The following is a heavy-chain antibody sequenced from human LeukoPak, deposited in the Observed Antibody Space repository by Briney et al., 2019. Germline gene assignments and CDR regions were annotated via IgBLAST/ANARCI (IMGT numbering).Heavy chain of an antibody. Sequence: GGSLRFSCAASGFTFSSYGMNWVRQAPGEGPEWVSSISSISTYTHYADSVKGRFTISRDNAKNSLYLQMNSLRAEDTAVHYCTRTHIAQYDFWTASLWGQGTLVTVSS. CDR1: GFTFSSYG. V-gene: IGHV3-21*01. CDR3: TRTHIAQYDFWTASL. CDR2: ISSISTYT. D-gene: IGHD3-3*01. J-gene: IGHJ4*02.